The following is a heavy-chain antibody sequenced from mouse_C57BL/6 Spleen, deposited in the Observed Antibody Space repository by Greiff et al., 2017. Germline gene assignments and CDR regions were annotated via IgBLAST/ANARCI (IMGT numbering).Heavy chain of an antibody. Sequence: EVKLMESGGGLVKPGGSLKLSCAASGFTFSSYAMSWVRQTPEKRLEWVATISDGGSYTYYPDNVKGRFTISRDNAKNNLYLQMSHLKSEDTAMYYCARENYDYTDYFDYWGQGTTLTVSS. CDR3: ARENYDYTDYFDY. J-gene: IGHJ2*01. D-gene: IGHD2-4*01. CDR1: GFTFSSYA. V-gene: IGHV5-4*01. CDR2: ISDGGSYT.